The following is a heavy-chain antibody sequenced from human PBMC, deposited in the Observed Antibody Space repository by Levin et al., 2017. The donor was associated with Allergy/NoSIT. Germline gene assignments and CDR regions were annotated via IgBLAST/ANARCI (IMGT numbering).Heavy chain of an antibody. V-gene: IGHV3-30*18. CDR2: ISYDGSNK. J-gene: IGHJ4*02. CDR1: GFTFSSYG. D-gene: IGHD6-13*01. Sequence: GESLKISCAASGFTFSSYGMHWVRQAPGKGLEWVAVISYDGSNKYYADSVKGRFTISRDNSKNTLYLQMNSLRAEDTAVYYCAKDRGRYSSSQKPKTLFDYWGQGTLVTVSS. CDR3: AKDRGRYSSSQKPKTLFDY.